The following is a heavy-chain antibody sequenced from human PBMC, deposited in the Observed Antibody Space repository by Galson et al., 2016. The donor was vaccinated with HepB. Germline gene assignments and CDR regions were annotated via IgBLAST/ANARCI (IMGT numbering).Heavy chain of an antibody. Sequence: SLRLSCAASGFTFNAHWMNWVRQAPGKGLEWVDNIRGDGIVSYYAESVRGRFTISRDNAKNSLYLQMNGLRVDETAVYYCPREMTGSYFDWGQGTLVTVSS. J-gene: IGHJ4*02. D-gene: IGHD3-10*01. CDR1: GFTFNAHW. V-gene: IGHV3-7*01. CDR2: IRGDGIVS. CDR3: PREMTGSYFD.